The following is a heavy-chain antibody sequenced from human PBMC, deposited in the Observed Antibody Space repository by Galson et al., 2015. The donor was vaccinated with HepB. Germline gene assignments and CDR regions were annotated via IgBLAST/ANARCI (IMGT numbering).Heavy chain of an antibody. Sequence: SLRLSCAASGFTFSSYGMHWVRQAPGKGLEWVAVISYDGSNKYYADSVKGRFTISRDNSKNTLYLQMNSLRAEDTAVYYCAKEFPGYSSGWYIDYWGQGTLVTVSS. CDR1: GFTFSSYG. CDR3: AKEFPGYSSGWYIDY. D-gene: IGHD6-19*01. V-gene: IGHV3-30*18. J-gene: IGHJ4*02. CDR2: ISYDGSNK.